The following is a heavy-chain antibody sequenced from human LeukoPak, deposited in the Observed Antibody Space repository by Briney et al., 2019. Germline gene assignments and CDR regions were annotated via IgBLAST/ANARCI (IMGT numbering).Heavy chain of an antibody. D-gene: IGHD1-7*01. Sequence: SGTLSLTCAVSGGSISSSNWWSWVRQPPGKGLEWIGEIYHSGSTNYNPSLKSRVTISVDKSKNQFSLNLISVTAADTAVYYCATVVVNWNYLNYWGQGTLVTVSS. J-gene: IGHJ4*02. CDR1: GGSISSSNW. CDR2: IYHSGST. V-gene: IGHV4-4*02. CDR3: ATVVVNWNYLNY.